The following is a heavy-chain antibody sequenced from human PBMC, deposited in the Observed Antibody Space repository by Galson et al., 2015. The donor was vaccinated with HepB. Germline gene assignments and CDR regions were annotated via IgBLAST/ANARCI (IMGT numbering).Heavy chain of an antibody. D-gene: IGHD2-2*01. CDR2: IYPGDSDT. CDR1: GYSFATYW. J-gene: IGHJ4*02. Sequence: QSGAEVKKPGESLKISCMGSGYSFATYWIGWVRQMPGKGLEWMGIIYPGDSDTRYSPSFQGQVTISADKSISTAYLQWSSLKASDTAMYYGARRLSCARSNNCRAYYFDSWGQGTLVTVSS. V-gene: IGHV5-51*03. CDR3: ARRLSCARSNNCRAYYFDS.